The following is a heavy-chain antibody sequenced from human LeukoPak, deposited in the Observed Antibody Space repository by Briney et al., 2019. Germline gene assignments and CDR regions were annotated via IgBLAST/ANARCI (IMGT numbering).Heavy chain of an antibody. Sequence: DSVKLSCMASGYTFTDYYMHWVRQAPGQGIEWMGWINTHSGGTNYAQKFQGRGTMTRDTSISTAYMELSRLRSDDTAVYYCASSILEVVGGWGRDASDIWGQGTMVTVSS. CDR3: ASSILEVVGGWGRDASDI. D-gene: IGHD2-15*01. CDR2: INTHSGGT. CDR1: GYTFTDYY. J-gene: IGHJ3*02. V-gene: IGHV1-2*02.